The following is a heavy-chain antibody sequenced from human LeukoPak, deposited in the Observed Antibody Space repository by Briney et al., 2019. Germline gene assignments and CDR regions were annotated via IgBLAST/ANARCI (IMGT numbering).Heavy chain of an antibody. CDR2: INPNSGGI. J-gene: IGHJ4*02. D-gene: IGHD3-10*01. V-gene: IGHV1-2*02. CDR3: ARENYYGSGSYSY. CDR1: GYTFTGYY. Sequence: ASVKVSCKASGYTFTGYYMHLVRQAPGQGLEWMGWINPNSGGINYAQKFQGRVTMTRDTSISTAYMELSRLRSEDTAVYYCARENYYGSGSYSYWGQGTLVTVSS.